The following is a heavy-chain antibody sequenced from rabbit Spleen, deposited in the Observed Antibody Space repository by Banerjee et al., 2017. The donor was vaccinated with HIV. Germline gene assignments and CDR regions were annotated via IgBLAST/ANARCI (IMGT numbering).Heavy chain of an antibody. D-gene: IGHD2-1*01. CDR2: INTGSGST. V-gene: IGHV1S45*01. CDR1: GFSLSNGYW. J-gene: IGHJ3*01. CDR3: ARLYTADDYFDM. Sequence: QEQLEESGGGLVQPEGSLTLTCKVSGFSLSNGYWMCWVRQAPGKGLEWIGCINTGSGSTYYASWAKGRFTISKTSSTTVTLQMTSLTAADTATYFCARLYTADDYFDMWGQGTLVTVS.